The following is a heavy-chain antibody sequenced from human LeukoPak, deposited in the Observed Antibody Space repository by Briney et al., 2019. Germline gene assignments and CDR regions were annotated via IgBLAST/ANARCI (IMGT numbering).Heavy chain of an antibody. V-gene: IGHV4-31*03. CDR1: GGSISSGDYY. CDR2: IHYSGST. D-gene: IGHD5-12*01. J-gene: IGHJ4*02. Sequence: SETLSLTCSVSGGSISSGDYYWSWIRQHPGKGLEWIGYIHYSGSTYYNPSLKGRVSISVSTSKNRFSLQLGSVTAADTAVYYCARVIGYDQLDYWGQGTLVTVSS. CDR3: ARVIGYDQLDY.